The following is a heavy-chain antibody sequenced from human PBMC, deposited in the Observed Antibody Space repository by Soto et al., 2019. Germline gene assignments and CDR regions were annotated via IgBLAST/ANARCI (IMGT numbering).Heavy chain of an antibody. CDR3: AKYRRTDAEGYTFDY. D-gene: IGHD2-15*01. CDR1: GDSISGYY. J-gene: IGHJ4*02. Sequence: SETLSLTCTVSGDSISGYYWSWIRQPPGKGLQWSGYIYYTGNTNYNPSLKGRVTMSVGTSKNQFSLQVSSVTAADTAVYFCAKYRRTDAEGYTFDYWGQGALVTVSS. V-gene: IGHV4-59*01. CDR2: IYYTGNT.